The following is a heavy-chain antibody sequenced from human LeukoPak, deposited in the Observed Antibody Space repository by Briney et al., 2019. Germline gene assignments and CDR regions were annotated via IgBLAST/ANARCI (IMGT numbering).Heavy chain of an antibody. J-gene: IGHJ3*02. CDR2: ISAYNGNT. CDR3: ARGPPRYYCDSSGYVHDAFDI. D-gene: IGHD3-22*01. V-gene: IGHV1-18*01. Sequence: GASVKVSCKASGYTFTSYGISWVRQAPAQGLEWMGWISAYNGNTNYAQKLQGRVTMTTDTSTSTAYMELRSLRSGDTAVYYCARGPPRYYCDSSGYVHDAFDIWGQGTMVTVSS. CDR1: GYTFTSYG.